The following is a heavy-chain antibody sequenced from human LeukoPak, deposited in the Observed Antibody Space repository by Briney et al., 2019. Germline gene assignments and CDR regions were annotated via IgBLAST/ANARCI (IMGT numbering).Heavy chain of an antibody. V-gene: IGHV3-64*01. CDR2: ISSNGGST. J-gene: IGHJ4*02. D-gene: IGHD6-13*01. CDR1: GFTFSSYA. CDR3: AKDELRGSSWYGLVDY. Sequence: PGGSLRLSCAASGFTFSSYAMHWVRQAPGKGLEYVSAISSNGGSTYYANSVKGRFTISRDNSKNTLYLQMGSLRAEDMAVYYCAKDELRGSSWYGLVDYWGQGTLVTVSS.